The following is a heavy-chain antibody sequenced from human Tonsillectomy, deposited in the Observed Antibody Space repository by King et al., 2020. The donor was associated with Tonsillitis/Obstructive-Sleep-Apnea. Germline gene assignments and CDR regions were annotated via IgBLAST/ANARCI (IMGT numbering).Heavy chain of an antibody. Sequence: VQLQQWGAGLLKPSETLSLTCAVHGGSFSGYYWNWIRQPPGKGLEWIGEINHRGSTNYNSSLKSRVTISVDTSKNQFSLKLSSVTAADTAVYYCAREKLRYKWFDPWGQGTLVTVSS. CDR3: AREKLRYKWFDP. D-gene: IGHD5-24*01. CDR1: GGSFSGYY. CDR2: INHRGST. J-gene: IGHJ5*02. V-gene: IGHV4-34*01.